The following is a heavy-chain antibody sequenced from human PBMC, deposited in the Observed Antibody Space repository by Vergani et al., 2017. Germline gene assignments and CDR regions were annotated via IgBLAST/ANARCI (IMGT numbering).Heavy chain of an antibody. V-gene: IGHV3-9*01. CDR1: GFTFDDYA. CDR3: AKDTNYYDGSCPLFN. Sequence: EVQLLESGGGLVQPGGSRRLSCAASGFTFDDYAMHWVRQAPGKGLEWVSGISWSSGSVGYADSVKGRFTISRDNAKNSLYLQMNSLRAEDTALYYCAKDTNYYDGSCPLFNWGQGTLVTVSS. J-gene: IGHJ4*02. D-gene: IGHD3-22*01. CDR2: ISWSSGSV.